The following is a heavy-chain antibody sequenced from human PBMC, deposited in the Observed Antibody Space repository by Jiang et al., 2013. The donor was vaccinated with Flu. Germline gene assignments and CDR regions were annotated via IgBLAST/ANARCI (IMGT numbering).Heavy chain of an antibody. J-gene: IGHJ4*02. CDR3: ARASSDCSSISCPFDY. CDR2: ITPIFGTA. Sequence: SGAEVKKPGSSVKVSCRTSGGTFSNYAISWVRQAPGQGLEWMGGITPIFGTANYAQKVQGRVTITADKSTSTAYMEPSSLRSEDTAVFYCARASSDCSSISCPFDYWGQGTLVTVSS. D-gene: IGHD2-2*01. V-gene: IGHV1-69*06. CDR1: GGTFSNYA.